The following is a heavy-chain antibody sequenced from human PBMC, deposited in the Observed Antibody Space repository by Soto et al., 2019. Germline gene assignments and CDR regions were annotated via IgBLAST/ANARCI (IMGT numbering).Heavy chain of an antibody. CDR1: GYSFTSYW. D-gene: IGHD3-3*01. CDR2: IDPSDSYT. CDR3: ATFLYYDFWSGPPGMDV. Sequence: GESLKISCKGSGYSFTSYWISWVRQMPGKGLEWMGRIDPSDSYTNYSPSFQGHVTISADKSISTAYLQWSSLKASDTAMYYCATFLYYDFWSGPPGMDVWGQGTTVTVSS. J-gene: IGHJ6*02. V-gene: IGHV5-10-1*01.